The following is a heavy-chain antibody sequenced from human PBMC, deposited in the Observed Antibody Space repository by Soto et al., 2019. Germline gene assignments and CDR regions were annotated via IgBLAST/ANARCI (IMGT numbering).Heavy chain of an antibody. CDR3: GVSAGLDF. V-gene: IGHV1-18*01. Sequence: QVQLVQSGADVKRPGASVKISCKASGFSPTTYAFSWVRRAPGKGLEWMGLISADTGETRYAQKFQGRVYMTTDTYRRTAYMELRGLTSDDTAVYYCGVSAGLDFWGQGTRVTVSS. D-gene: IGHD6-13*01. CDR1: GFSPTTYA. CDR2: ISADTGET. J-gene: IGHJ4*02.